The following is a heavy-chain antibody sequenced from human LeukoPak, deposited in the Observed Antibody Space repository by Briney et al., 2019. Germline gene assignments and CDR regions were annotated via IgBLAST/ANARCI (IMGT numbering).Heavy chain of an antibody. CDR2: ISSSGSTI. Sequence: GRSLRLSCAASGFTFSSYEMNWVRQAPGKGLEWVSYISSSGSTIYYADSVKGRFTISRDKAKNSLYLQMNSLRAEDTAVYYCARDLEYGGGFDYWGQGTLVTVSS. CDR3: ARDLEYGGGFDY. CDR1: GFTFSSYE. D-gene: IGHD2-8*01. V-gene: IGHV3-48*03. J-gene: IGHJ4*02.